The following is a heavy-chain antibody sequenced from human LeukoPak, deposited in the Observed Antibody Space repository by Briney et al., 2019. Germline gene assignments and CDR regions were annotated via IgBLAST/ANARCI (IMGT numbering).Heavy chain of an antibody. V-gene: IGHV3-20*04. CDR2: INWNGGST. J-gene: IGHJ6*03. CDR3: ARDATCGSSWYYYYYMDV. CDR1: GFTFDDYG. Sequence: GGSLRLSCAASGFTFDDYGMSWVRQAPGKWLEWVSGINWNGGSTGYADSVKGRFTISRDNAKNPLYLQMNSLRAEDTALYYCARDATCGSSWYYYYYMDVWGKGTTVTVSS. D-gene: IGHD6-6*01.